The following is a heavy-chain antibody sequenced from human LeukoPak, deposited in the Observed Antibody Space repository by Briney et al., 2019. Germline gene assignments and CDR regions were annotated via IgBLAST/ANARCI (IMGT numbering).Heavy chain of an antibody. D-gene: IGHD3-22*01. Sequence: ASVKVSCKASGYPFTGYYLHWVRQAPGQGLEWMGWINPNSGDTNYAQKFQGRVTMTRDTSISTAYMELSRLRSDDTAVYYCATGGGDYYDSSGQLFDQWGQGILVTVSS. CDR3: ATGGGDYYDSSGQLFDQ. CDR2: INPNSGDT. J-gene: IGHJ4*02. V-gene: IGHV1-2*02. CDR1: GYPFTGYY.